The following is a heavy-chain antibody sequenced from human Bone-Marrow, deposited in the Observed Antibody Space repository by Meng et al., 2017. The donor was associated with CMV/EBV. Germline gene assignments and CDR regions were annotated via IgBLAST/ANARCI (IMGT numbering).Heavy chain of an antibody. CDR1: GYTFTSYG. Sequence: ASVKVSCKASGYTFTSYGISWVRQAPGQGLEWMGWISAYNGNTNYAQKLQGRVTMTTDTSTSTAYMELRSLRSDDTAVYYCAREELGVVPELFDYWGQGTLVTVSS. V-gene: IGHV1-18*01. D-gene: IGHD3-3*01. J-gene: IGHJ4*02. CDR3: AREELGVVPELFDY. CDR2: ISAYNGNT.